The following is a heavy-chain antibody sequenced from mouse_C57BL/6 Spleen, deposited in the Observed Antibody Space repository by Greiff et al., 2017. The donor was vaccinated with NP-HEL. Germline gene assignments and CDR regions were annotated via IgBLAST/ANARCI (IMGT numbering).Heavy chain of an antibody. V-gene: IGHV1-82*01. Sequence: VQLQQSGPELVKPGASVKISCKASGYAFSSSWMNWVKQRPGKGLEWIGRIYPGDGDTNYNGKSKGKATLTADKSSSTAYMQLSSLTSEDSAVYFCARGTGTWSYYFDYWGQGTTLTVSS. CDR3: ARGTGTWSYYFDY. CDR1: GYAFSSSW. D-gene: IGHD4-1*01. J-gene: IGHJ2*01. CDR2: IYPGDGDT.